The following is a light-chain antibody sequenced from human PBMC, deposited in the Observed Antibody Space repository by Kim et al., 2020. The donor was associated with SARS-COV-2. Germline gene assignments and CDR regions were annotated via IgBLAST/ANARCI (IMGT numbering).Light chain of an antibody. CDR3: QQRYSSPRT. J-gene: IGKJ2*01. CDR2: GAS. Sequence: SASVGDRVTIACRASERISSYLKWCQQKAGEGPEVVVYGASRLQSGVQARCSGSGSGTDFTRTMSRLQPEDVATYYWQQRYSSPRTFGQGIKLVI. CDR1: ERISSY. V-gene: IGKV1-39*01.